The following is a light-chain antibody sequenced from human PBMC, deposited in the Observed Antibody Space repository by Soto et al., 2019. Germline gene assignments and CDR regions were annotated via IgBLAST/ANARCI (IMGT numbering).Light chain of an antibody. V-gene: IGLV2-14*01. CDR1: SSDVGGYNF. J-gene: IGLJ3*02. CDR3: NSYTSSRTLV. CDR2: EVS. Sequence: QSALTQPASVSGSPGQSITISCTGTSSDVGGYNFVSWYQQHPGKAPKLMIYEVSNRPSGVSNRFSGSKSGNTASLTISGLQAEDEADYYCNSYTSSRTLVFGGGTKVPS.